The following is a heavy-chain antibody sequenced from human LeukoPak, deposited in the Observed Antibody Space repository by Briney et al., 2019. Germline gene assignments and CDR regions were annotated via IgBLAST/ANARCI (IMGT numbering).Heavy chain of an antibody. J-gene: IGHJ4*02. CDR1: GYTFDNYA. V-gene: IGHV7-4-1*02. CDR3: ARSNNDGDYLGVGFDY. Sequence: ASVKVSCKTSGYTFDNYAINWVRQAPGQGLEWMGWINTNTGNPTNAQGFTGRFVFSLGTSVRTAYLQISSLKTEDTAVYYCARSNNDGDYLGVGFDYWGQGTLVTVSS. CDR2: INTNTGNP. D-gene: IGHD4-17*01.